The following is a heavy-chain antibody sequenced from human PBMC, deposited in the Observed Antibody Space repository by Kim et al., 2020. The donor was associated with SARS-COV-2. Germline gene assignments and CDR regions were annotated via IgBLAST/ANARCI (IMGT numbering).Heavy chain of an antibody. J-gene: IGHJ4*02. D-gene: IGHD6-13*01. V-gene: IGHV1-24*01. CDR3: ATLSQAAAGTEDNFDY. Sequence: KSQGRVTMTEDTATDTAYMELSSLRSEDTAVYYCATLSQAAAGTEDNFDYWGQGTLVTVSS.